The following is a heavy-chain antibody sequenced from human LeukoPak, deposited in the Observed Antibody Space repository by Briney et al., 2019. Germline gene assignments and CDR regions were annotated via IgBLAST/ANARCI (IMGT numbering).Heavy chain of an antibody. CDR3: ARAGTDYYYYMDV. J-gene: IGHJ6*03. CDR1: GFTFSSYG. CDR2: ISSSSYI. V-gene: IGHV3-21*01. Sequence: GGSLRLSCAASGFTFSSYGMSWVRQAPGKGLEWVSSISSSSYIYYADSVKGRFTISRDNAKNSLYLQMNSLRAEDTAVYYCARAGTDYYYYMDVWGKGTTVTVSS.